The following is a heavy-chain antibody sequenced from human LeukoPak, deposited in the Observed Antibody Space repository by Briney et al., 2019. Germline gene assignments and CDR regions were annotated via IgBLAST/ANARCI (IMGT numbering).Heavy chain of an antibody. CDR1: GGSISSHY. J-gene: IGHJ4*02. V-gene: IGHV4-59*11. CDR3: ARSRFDFWSGYYEY. Sequence: SETLSLTCTVSGGSISSHYWSWIWQPPGKGLEWIGYIYYSGSTNYNPSLKSRVTISVDTSKNQFSLKLSSVTAADTAVYYCARSRFDFWSGYYEYWGQGTLVTVSS. CDR2: IYYSGST. D-gene: IGHD3-3*01.